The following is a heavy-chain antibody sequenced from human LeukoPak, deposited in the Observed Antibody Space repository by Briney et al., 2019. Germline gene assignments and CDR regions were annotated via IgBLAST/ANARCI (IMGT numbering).Heavy chain of an antibody. CDR1: GFTFSSYW. J-gene: IGHJ4*02. CDR3: ASNIVGAIGPVDY. CDR2: INSDGSST. V-gene: IGHV3-74*01. Sequence: QPGGSLRLSRAASGFTFSSYWMHWVRQAPGKGLVWVSRINSDGSSTSYADSVKGRFTISRDNAKNTLYLQMNSLRAEDTAVYYCASNIVGAIGPVDYWGQGTLVTVSS. D-gene: IGHD1-26*01.